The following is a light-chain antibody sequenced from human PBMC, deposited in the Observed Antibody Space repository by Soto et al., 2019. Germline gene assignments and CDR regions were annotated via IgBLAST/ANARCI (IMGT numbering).Light chain of an antibody. V-gene: IGLV1-44*01. CDR1: SSNIGSNT. CDR3: ATWDDRLDGYV. Sequence: QSVLTQSPSASGTPGQRVIISCSGSSSNIGSNTVNWYQQLPGTAPKLLIYSHNQRPSGVPDRFSGSQSGTSASLAISGLQSEDEADYYCATWDDRLDGYVFGTGTKLTVL. CDR2: SHN. J-gene: IGLJ1*01.